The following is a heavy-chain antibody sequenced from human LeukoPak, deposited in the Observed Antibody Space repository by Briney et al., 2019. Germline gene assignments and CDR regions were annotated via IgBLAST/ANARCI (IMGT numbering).Heavy chain of an antibody. D-gene: IGHD3-22*01. J-gene: IGHJ4*02. CDR3: AKDYSSGTYFDS. CDR1: GFTFSTYA. CDR2: ISGSGGST. V-gene: IGHV3-23*01. Sequence: GGSLRLSCAASGFTFSTYAMSWVRQAPGKGLDWVSEISGSGGSTYYADSVKGRFTISRDNSKNTLYLQMSSLRAEDTAIYYCAKDYSSGTYFDSWGQGTLVTVSS.